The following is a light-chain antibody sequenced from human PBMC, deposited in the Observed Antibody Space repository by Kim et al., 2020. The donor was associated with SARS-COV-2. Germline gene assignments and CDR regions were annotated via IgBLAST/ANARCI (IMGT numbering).Light chain of an antibody. CDR3: SSYTSSRTVV. Sequence: QSALTQPASVSGSPGQSITISCTGTVTDVGTYTYVSWYQQHPDKAPKLLIYDVTTRPSGVSYRFSGSKSDNTASLTISGLQAEDEADYYCSSYTSSRTVVFGGGTQLTVL. V-gene: IGLV2-14*03. J-gene: IGLJ3*02. CDR2: DVT. CDR1: VTDVGTYTY.